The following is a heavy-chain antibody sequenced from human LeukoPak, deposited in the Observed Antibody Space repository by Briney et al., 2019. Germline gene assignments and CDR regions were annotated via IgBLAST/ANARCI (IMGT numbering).Heavy chain of an antibody. D-gene: IGHD7-27*01. CDR3: ARTTPIELGAPFDN. Sequence: GASVKVSCKASGYTFTSYGISWVRQAPGQGLEWMGWISAYNGNTNYAQKLQGRVTMTTDTSTSTAYMELRSLRSNDTAVYYSARTTPIELGAPFDNWGQGTLVTVSS. J-gene: IGHJ4*02. V-gene: IGHV1-18*01. CDR1: GYTFTSYG. CDR2: ISAYNGNT.